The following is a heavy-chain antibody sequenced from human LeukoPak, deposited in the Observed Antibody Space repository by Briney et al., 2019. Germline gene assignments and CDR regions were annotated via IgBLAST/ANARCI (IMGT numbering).Heavy chain of an antibody. V-gene: IGHV4-39*07. D-gene: IGHD2-2*01. J-gene: IGHJ4*02. CDR1: GGSISSSSYY. CDR2: IYYSGST. Sequence: SETLSLTCTVSGGSISSSSYYWGWIRQPPGKGLEWIGSIYYSGSTYYNPSLKSRVTISVDTSKNQFSLKLSSVTAADTAVYYCAREPKVLYCSSTSCKHVDYWGQGTLVTVSS. CDR3: AREPKVLYCSSTSCKHVDY.